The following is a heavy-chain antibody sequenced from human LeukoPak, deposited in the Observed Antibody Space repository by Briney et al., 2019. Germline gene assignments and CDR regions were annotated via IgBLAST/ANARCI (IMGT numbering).Heavy chain of an antibody. D-gene: IGHD2-15*01. CDR3: ARYRDSGGRLAFDI. Sequence: SETLSLTCTVSGGSISSDGYYWTWIRQHPGKGLEWIGYIYYSGTTYCNPSLESRVTLSVDTSKNQFSLRLSSVTAADTAVYYCARYRDSGGRLAFDIWGQGTMVTVSS. CDR2: IYYSGTT. CDR1: GGSISSDGYY. V-gene: IGHV4-31*03. J-gene: IGHJ3*02.